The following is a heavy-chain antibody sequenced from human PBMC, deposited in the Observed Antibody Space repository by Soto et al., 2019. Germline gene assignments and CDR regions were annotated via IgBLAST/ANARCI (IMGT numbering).Heavy chain of an antibody. CDR1: GLTVSNYG. D-gene: IGHD3-3*01. V-gene: IGHV3-23*01. CDR2: VSDSGGTT. Sequence: GGSLRLSCAASGLTVSNYGMSWVRQAPGKGRKVVASVSDSGGTTYYTDSVKGRFTISRDNSKNTLFLQMSSLGVDDTAVYYCAKDSRSLTRITIFGVDYMDVWGKGTTVTVSS. CDR3: AKDSRSLTRITIFGVDYMDV. J-gene: IGHJ6*03.